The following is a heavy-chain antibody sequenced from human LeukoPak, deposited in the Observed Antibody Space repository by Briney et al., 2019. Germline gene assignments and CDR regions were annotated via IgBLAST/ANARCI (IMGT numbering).Heavy chain of an antibody. Sequence: GASVKVSCKASGYTFTGYYMHWVRQAPGQGLEWMGWISAYNGNTNYAQKLQGRVTMTTDTSTSTAYMELRSLRSDDTAVYYCARELKGDYCSSTSCYTGNWFDPWGQGTLVTVSS. CDR2: ISAYNGNT. V-gene: IGHV1-18*04. D-gene: IGHD2-2*02. CDR1: GYTFTGYY. CDR3: ARELKGDYCSSTSCYTGNWFDP. J-gene: IGHJ5*02.